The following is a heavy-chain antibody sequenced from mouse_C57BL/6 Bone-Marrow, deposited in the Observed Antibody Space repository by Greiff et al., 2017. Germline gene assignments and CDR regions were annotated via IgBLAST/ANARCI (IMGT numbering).Heavy chain of an antibody. J-gene: IGHJ2*01. CDR1: GYTFTDYE. CDR2: IDPETGGT. CDR3: TEGLRSYYFDY. D-gene: IGHD3-2*02. V-gene: IGHV1-15*01. Sequence: QVQLQQSGAELVRPGASVTLSCKASGYTFTDYEMHWVKQTPVHGLEWIGAIDPETGGTAYNQKFKGKAILTADKSSSTAYMELLSLTSEDSAVYYCTEGLRSYYFDYGGQGTTLTVSA.